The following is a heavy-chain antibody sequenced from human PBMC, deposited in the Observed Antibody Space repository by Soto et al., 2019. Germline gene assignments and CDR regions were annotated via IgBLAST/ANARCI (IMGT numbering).Heavy chain of an antibody. D-gene: IGHD3-3*01. CDR1: GFTFSSYS. J-gene: IGHJ4*02. CDR2: IDSSGTYI. Sequence: GGSLRLSCAASGFTFSSYSMSWVRQAPGKGLEWLSSIDSSGTYIFYADSVKGRFTVSRDNAKNSLYLQMNSLRVEDSALYYCARRVAFGNFYSDYWGRGTLVTVSS. V-gene: IGHV3-21*01. CDR3: ARRVAFGNFYSDY.